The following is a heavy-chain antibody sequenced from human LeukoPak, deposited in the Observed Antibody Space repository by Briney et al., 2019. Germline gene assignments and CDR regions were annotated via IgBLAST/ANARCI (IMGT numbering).Heavy chain of an antibody. Sequence: PGGSLRLSCAASGFTFSSYTMSWVRQAPGKGLGWVANIKQDGSEKYYVDSVKGRFTISRDNAKNSLYLQMNSLRAEDTAVYYCARDREYYDFWSGYSDYWGQGTLVTVSS. J-gene: IGHJ4*02. D-gene: IGHD3-3*01. CDR1: GFTFSSYT. V-gene: IGHV3-7*03. CDR2: IKQDGSEK. CDR3: ARDREYYDFWSGYSDY.